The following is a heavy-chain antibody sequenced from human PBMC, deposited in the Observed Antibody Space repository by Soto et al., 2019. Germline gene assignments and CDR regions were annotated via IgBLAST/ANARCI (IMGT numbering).Heavy chain of an antibody. Sequence: EVQLVESGGGLVQPGRSLRLSCAASGFTFDDYAMHWVRQAPGKGLEWVSGISWNSGSIGYADSVKGRFTISRDNANNSLYLQMNSLRAEDTALYYCAKARTLDSGSYLDPPDYWGQGTLVTVSS. CDR2: ISWNSGSI. J-gene: IGHJ4*02. CDR1: GFTFDDYA. CDR3: AKARTLDSGSYLDPPDY. V-gene: IGHV3-9*01. D-gene: IGHD1-26*01.